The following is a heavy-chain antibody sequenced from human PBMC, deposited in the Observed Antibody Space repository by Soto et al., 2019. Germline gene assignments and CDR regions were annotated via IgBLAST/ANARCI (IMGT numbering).Heavy chain of an antibody. V-gene: IGHV4-34*01. Sequence: KPSETLSLTCAVYGGSFSGYYWSWIRQPPGKGLEWIGEINHSGSTNYNPSLKSRVTISVDTSKNQFSLKLSSVTAADTAVYYCAEQTGTYYFDYWGQGTLVTVSS. J-gene: IGHJ4*02. D-gene: IGHD1-1*01. CDR2: INHSGST. CDR1: GGSFSGYY. CDR3: AEQTGTYYFDY.